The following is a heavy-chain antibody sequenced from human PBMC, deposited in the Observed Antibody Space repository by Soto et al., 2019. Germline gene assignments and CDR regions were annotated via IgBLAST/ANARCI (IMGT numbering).Heavy chain of an antibody. CDR1: GGTFSSYA. CDR3: ARASSSGYYRSGFDY. D-gene: IGHD3-22*01. V-gene: IGHV1-69*13. J-gene: IGHJ4*02. CDR2: IIPIFGTA. Sequence: ASVKVSCKASGGTFSSYAISWVRQAPGQGLEWMGGIIPIFGTANYAQKFQGRVTITADESTSTAYMELSSLRSEDTAVYYCARASSSGYYRSGFDYWGQGTLVTVSS.